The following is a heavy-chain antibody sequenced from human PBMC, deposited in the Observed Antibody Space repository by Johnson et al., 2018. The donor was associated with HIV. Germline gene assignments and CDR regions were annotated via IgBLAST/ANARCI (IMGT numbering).Heavy chain of an antibody. Sequence: VQLVESGGGVVQPGRSLRLSCAASGFPFSTYSMHWVRQAPGKGLEWVSYISSSGSTIYYADSVKGRFTISRDNAKNSLYLQMNSLRAEDTAVYYCAKEGITMEVDIWGQGTMVTVSS. CDR3: AKEGITMEVDI. D-gene: IGHD3-10*01. V-gene: IGHV3-48*04. CDR1: GFPFSTYS. J-gene: IGHJ3*02. CDR2: ISSSGSTI.